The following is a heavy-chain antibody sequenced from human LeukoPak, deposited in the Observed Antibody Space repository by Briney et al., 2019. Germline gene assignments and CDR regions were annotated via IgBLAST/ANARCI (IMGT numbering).Heavy chain of an antibody. CDR1: GGTFSSYA. D-gene: IGHD3-22*01. CDR3: ARDSGDSSGYYYPYFDY. CDR2: IIPIFGTA. Sequence: GASVKVPCKASGGTFSSYAISWVRQAPGQGLEWMGGIIPIFGTANYAQKFQGRVTITADESTSTAYMELSSLRSEDTAVYYCARDSGDSSGYYYPYFDYWGQGTLVTVSS. J-gene: IGHJ4*02. V-gene: IGHV1-69*01.